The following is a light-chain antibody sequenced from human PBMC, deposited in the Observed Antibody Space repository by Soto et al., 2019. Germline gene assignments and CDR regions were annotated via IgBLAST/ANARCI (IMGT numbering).Light chain of an antibody. CDR3: QQYKDDAWT. Sequence: DIQLTQSPSTLSASVGDRVTITCRASQRIDRYLAWYQQKPGKAPKLLVYDASTLEGGVPSRFSGSGSATEFILIISSLQPDDFATYYCQQYKDDAWTFGQGTRWIS. V-gene: IGKV1-5*01. CDR1: QRIDRY. CDR2: DAS. J-gene: IGKJ1*01.